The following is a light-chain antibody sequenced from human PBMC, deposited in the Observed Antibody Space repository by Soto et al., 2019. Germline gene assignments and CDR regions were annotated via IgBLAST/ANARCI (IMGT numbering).Light chain of an antibody. CDR2: AAS. V-gene: IGKV3-15*01. J-gene: IGKJ4*01. CDR3: QQYNDWPPA. CDR1: QSVSSK. Sequence: ETVMAQSPATLSLSPGERATLSCRAIQSVSSKLVWYQQKPGQTPRILLYAASTRATGIPARFSGSGSGTEFTLTIDSLQSEEFAVYYCQQYNDWPPAVGGGTKVDIK.